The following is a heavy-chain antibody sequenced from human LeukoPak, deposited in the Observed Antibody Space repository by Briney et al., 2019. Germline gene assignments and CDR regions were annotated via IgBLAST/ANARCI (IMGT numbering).Heavy chain of an antibody. CDR3: ARDILRIAAAGYSPNWLDP. CDR1: GYTFTSYY. Sequence: ASVKVSCKVSGYTFTSYYMHWVRQAPGQGLEWMGIINPSGGSTSYAQKFQGRVTMTRDTSISTACMELSRLRSDDTAVYYCARDILRIAAAGYSPNWLDPWGQGTLVTVSS. D-gene: IGHD6-13*01. V-gene: IGHV1-46*01. J-gene: IGHJ5*02. CDR2: INPSGGST.